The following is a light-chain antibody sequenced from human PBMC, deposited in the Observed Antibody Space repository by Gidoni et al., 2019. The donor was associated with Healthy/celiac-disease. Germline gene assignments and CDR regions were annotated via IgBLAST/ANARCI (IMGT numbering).Light chain of an antibody. CDR3: QQRSNWPPGT. CDR2: DAS. V-gene: IGKV3-11*01. J-gene: IGKJ4*01. Sequence: EIVLTQSPAPLSLSPGERATLSCSASQSVSSYLAWYHQNPGQAPRLLLYDASNRATGIPAMFSCSASGTDFTLTMSSLEPEDFAVYYFQQRSNWPPGTVGGGTKVEIK. CDR1: QSVSSY.